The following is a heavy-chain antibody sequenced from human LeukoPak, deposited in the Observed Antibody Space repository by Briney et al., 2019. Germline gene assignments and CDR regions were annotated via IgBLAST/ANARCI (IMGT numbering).Heavy chain of an antibody. CDR3: ARGGSSRYYYYYMDV. V-gene: IGHV1-69*06. CDR2: IILIFGTA. D-gene: IGHD6-6*01. CDR1: GGTFSSYA. J-gene: IGHJ6*03. Sequence: SVKVSCKASGGTFSSYAISWVRQAPGQGLEWMGGIILIFGTANYAQKFQGRVTITADKSTSTAYMELSSLRSEDTAVYYCARGGSSRYYYYYMDVWGKGTTVTVSS.